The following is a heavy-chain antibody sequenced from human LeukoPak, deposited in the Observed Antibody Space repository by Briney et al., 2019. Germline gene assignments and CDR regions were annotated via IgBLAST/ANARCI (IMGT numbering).Heavy chain of an antibody. CDR1: GFTFSSYA. J-gene: IGHJ6*03. CDR2: ISGSGGST. V-gene: IGHV3-23*01. CDR3: AKDLGGTVQRRYYYYYMDV. Sequence: GGSLRLSCAASGFTFSSYAMSWVRQAPGKGLEWVSAISGSGGSTFYADSVKGRFTISRDTSKNTPYLQMNSLRAEDTAVYYCAKDLGGTVQRRYYYYYMDVWGKGTTVTVSS. D-gene: IGHD4-17*01.